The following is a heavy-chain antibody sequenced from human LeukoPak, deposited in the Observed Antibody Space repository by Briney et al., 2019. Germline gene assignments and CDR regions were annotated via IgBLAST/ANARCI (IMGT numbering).Heavy chain of an antibody. CDR2: ISSSSSTI. D-gene: IGHD3-22*01. CDR3: ARVGTSGYYYDSSGYGPFDI. V-gene: IGHV3-48*04. CDR1: GFTFSSYS. Sequence: GGSLRLSCAASGFTFSSYSMSWVRQAPGKGLEWVSYISSSSSTICYADSVKGRFTISRDNAKNSLYLQMNSLRAEDTAVYHCARVGTSGYYYDSSGYGPFDIWGQGTMVTVSS. J-gene: IGHJ3*02.